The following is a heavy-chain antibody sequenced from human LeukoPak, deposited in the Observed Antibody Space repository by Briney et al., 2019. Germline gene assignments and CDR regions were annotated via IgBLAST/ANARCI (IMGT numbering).Heavy chain of an antibody. V-gene: IGHV1-24*01. CDR1: GYTLTELS. D-gene: IGHD5-18*01. CDR3: ARGQYSSFYYYYYMDV. CDR2: FDPEDGET. J-gene: IGHJ6*03. Sequence: ASVKVSCKVSGYTLTELSMHWVRQAPGKGLEWMGGFDPEDGETIYAQKFQGRVTITADESTSTAYMELSSLRSEDTAVYYCARGQYSSFYYYYYMDVWGKGTTVTISS.